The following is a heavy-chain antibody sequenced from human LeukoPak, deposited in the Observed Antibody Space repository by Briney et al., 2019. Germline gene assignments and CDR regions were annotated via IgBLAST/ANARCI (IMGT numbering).Heavy chain of an antibody. J-gene: IGHJ4*02. V-gene: IGHV3-7*01. D-gene: IGHD3-9*01. CDR2: IKQDGSEK. Sequence: GGSLRLSCAASGFTFSSYWMSRVRQAPGKGLEWVANIKQDGSEKYYVDSVKGRFTISRDNAKNSLYLQMNSLRAEDTAVYYCARSPLSYDILTGNHDYWGQGALVTVSS. CDR3: ARSPLSYDILTGNHDY. CDR1: GFTFSSYW.